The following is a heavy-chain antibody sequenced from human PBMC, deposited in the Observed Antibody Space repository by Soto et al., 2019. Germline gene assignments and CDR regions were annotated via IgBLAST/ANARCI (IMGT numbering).Heavy chain of an antibody. D-gene: IGHD3-10*01. J-gene: IGHJ6*02. CDR2: ISSDGDIT. V-gene: IGHV3-64*04. CDR3: ARERGRRYYGSGGRLGMDV. CDR1: GFTFSEYS. Sequence: PGGSLRLSCSASGFTFSEYSMHWVRQAPGKGLQYVPTISSDGDITYYADSVKGRFTISRDNSKNTLYLQMNSLRPEDTAVYYCARERGRRYYGSGGRLGMDVWGQGTTVTVS.